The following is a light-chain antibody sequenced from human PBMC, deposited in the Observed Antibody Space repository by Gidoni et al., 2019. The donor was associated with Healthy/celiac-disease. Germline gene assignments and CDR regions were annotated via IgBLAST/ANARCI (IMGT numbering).Light chain of an antibody. CDR1: QGISSY. J-gene: IGKJ3*01. V-gene: IGKV1-9*01. CDR3: QQLNSYPLFT. CDR2: AAS. Sequence: DIPFTQSPSFLSASVGDRVTITCRASQGISSYLAWYQQKPGKAPKLLIYAASTLQSGVPSRFSGSGSGTEFTLTISSLQPEDFATYYCQQLNSYPLFTFGPGTKVDIK.